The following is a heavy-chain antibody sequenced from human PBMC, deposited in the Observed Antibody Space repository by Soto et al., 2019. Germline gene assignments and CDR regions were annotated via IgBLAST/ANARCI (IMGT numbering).Heavy chain of an antibody. J-gene: IGHJ5*02. D-gene: IGHD6-13*01. V-gene: IGHV1-69*13. CDR2: IIPIFGTA. CDR1: GGTFSSYA. Sequence: SVKVSCKASGGTFSSYAMSWVRQAPGHGREWMGGIIPIFGTANYAQKFQGRVTITADESTSTAYMELSSLRSEDTAVYYCARDLWVAAAPTRENWFDPWGQGTLVTVSS. CDR3: ARDLWVAAAPTRENWFDP.